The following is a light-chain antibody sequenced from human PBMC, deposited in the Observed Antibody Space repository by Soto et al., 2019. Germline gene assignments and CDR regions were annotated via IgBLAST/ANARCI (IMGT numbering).Light chain of an antibody. CDR2: DVS. Sequence: QSALTQPRSVSGSPGQSVTISCTGTSSDVCGYNSVSWYQQHPGKAPKLMIYDVSGRPSGVPDRFSGSRSGNTASLTISGLQAEDEADYYCCSYAGSYTFSYVFGTGTKVTVL. V-gene: IGLV2-11*01. CDR1: SSDVCGYNS. J-gene: IGLJ1*01. CDR3: CSYAGSYTFSYV.